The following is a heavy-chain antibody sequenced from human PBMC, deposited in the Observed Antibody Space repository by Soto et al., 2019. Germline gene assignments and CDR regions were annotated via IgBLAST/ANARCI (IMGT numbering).Heavy chain of an antibody. D-gene: IGHD1-20*01. CDR3: AKDQHNWNDNDYYGMDV. J-gene: IGHJ6*02. V-gene: IGHV3-11*04. CDR1: GFTFSDHY. CDR2: MSGSGSSE. Sequence: PGGSLRLSCAASGFTFSDHYMAWIRQAPGKGLEIVAHMSGSGSSEDYGDSVKGRFTISRDNSKNTLYLQMNSLRAEDTAVYYCAKDQHNWNDNDYYGMDVWGQGTTVTVSS.